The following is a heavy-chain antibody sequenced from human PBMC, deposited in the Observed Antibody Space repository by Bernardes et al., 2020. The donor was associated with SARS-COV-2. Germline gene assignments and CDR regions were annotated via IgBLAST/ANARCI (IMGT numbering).Heavy chain of an antibody. CDR3: ARDYSSTEDPTPLIYYYYGMDV. Sequence: SMKVSCKASGGTFSSYTISWVRQAPGQGLEWMGRIIPILGIANYAQKFQGRVTITADKSTSTAYMELSSLRSEDTAVYYCARDYSSTEDPTPLIYYYYGMDVWGQGTTVTVSS. J-gene: IGHJ6*02. CDR1: GGTFSSYT. D-gene: IGHD6-13*01. V-gene: IGHV1-69*02. CDR2: IIPILGIA.